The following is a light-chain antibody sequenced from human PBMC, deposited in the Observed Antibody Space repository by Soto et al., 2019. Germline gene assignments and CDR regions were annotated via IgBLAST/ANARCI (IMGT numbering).Light chain of an antibody. J-gene: IGKJ1*01. CDR1: QGIRSG. CDR2: DAS. Sequence: DIQMTQSPSSLSASVGDRVTITCRASQGIRSGLGWYQQKPGKAPKRLIYDASTLQSGVPSRFSGSGSGTDFTLTISSLQPEDVATYYCQKYNSAPWTFGQGTKVDIK. V-gene: IGKV1-27*01. CDR3: QKYNSAPWT.